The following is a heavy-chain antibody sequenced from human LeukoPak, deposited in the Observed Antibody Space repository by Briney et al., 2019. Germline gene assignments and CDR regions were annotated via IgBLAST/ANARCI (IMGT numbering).Heavy chain of an antibody. CDR3: ARDGILTGYAAFDY. CDR2: ISSSSSYI. Sequence: GGSLRLSCAASGFTFSSYAMSWVRQAPGKGLEWVSSISSSSSYIYYADSVKGRFTISRDNAKNSLYLQMNSLRAEDTAVYYCARDGILTGYAAFDYWGQGTLVTVSS. CDR1: GFTFSSYA. J-gene: IGHJ4*02. V-gene: IGHV3-21*01. D-gene: IGHD3-9*01.